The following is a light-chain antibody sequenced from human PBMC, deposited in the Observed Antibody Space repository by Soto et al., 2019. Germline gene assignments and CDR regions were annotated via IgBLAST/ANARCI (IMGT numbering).Light chain of an antibody. J-gene: IGKJ4*01. Sequence: EMQMTQSPSILSASLGESATLSCRASQSVNSNYLAWYQQNPGQPPTLLIYDVSTMESGIPARFSGSGSGTEFSLTISSLQSEDLATYYCQQYSNWPPFTFGGGTKVDI. V-gene: IGKV3-15*01. CDR1: QSVNSN. CDR3: QQYSNWPPFT. CDR2: DVS.